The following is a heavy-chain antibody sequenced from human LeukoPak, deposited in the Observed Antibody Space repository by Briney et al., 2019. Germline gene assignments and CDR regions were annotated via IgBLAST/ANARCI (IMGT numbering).Heavy chain of an antibody. J-gene: IGHJ4*02. V-gene: IGHV1-69*13. CDR3: ARDPHCSSTSCYTVG. Sequence: GASVKVSCKASGGTFSSYAISWVRQAPGQGLEWMGGIIPIFGTANYAQKFQGRVTITADESTSTAYMELSSLRSEDTAVYYCARDPHCSSTSCYTVGWGQGTLVTVSS. D-gene: IGHD2-2*02. CDR2: IIPIFGTA. CDR1: GGTFSSYA.